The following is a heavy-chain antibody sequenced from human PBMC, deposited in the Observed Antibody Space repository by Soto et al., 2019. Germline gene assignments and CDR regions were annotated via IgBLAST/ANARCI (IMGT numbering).Heavy chain of an antibody. CDR3: ASKIVTPGYHYHDY. J-gene: IGHJ4*02. CDR2: ISGSGTST. D-gene: IGHD5-12*01. V-gene: IGHV3-48*03. Sequence: GGSLRLSCAASGFSFSSCEMSWVRQAPGKGLEWVSYISGSGTSTQYSDSVKGRFTISRDNAKNSLHLQMNSLGAEDTAVYYCASKIVTPGYHYHDYWGQGTLVTVSS. CDR1: GFSFSSCE.